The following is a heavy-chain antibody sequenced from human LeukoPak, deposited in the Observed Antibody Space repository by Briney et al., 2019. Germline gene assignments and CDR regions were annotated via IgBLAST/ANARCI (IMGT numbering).Heavy chain of an antibody. CDR3: ARDLELSAVYYFDS. V-gene: IGHV3-30*04. Sequence: GRSLRLSCEASGFTFSIFPMHWVRQAPGKGLEWVALISSGSEKYYADSVKGRFTVSRDNSKNMLYLQMNSLRADDTAVYYCARDLELSAVYYFDSWGQGTLVIVSS. CDR2: ISSGSEK. CDR1: GFTFSIFP. D-gene: IGHD3-3*01. J-gene: IGHJ4*02.